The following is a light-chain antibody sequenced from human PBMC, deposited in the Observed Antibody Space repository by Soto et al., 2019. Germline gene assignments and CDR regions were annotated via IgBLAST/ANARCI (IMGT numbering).Light chain of an antibody. J-gene: IGKJ1*01. Sequence: EIVLTQSPATLSLSPGERATLSCRASQSVSSYFAWYQQKPGQAPRLLIYDASNRATGIPARFSGRGSGTDYNLSISSLKPEDFAVYYCQQRSHWRRWTFGQGKKVAIK. CDR3: QQRSHWRRWT. V-gene: IGKV3-11*01. CDR1: QSVSSY. CDR2: DAS.